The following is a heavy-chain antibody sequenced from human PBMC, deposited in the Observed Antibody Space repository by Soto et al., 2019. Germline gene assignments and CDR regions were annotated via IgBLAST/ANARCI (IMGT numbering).Heavy chain of an antibody. CDR1: GFTFSDYA. V-gene: IGHV3-23*01. Sequence: EVQLLESGGGLVQPWGSLRLSCAGSGFTFSDYAISWVRQAPGKGLEWVSAMSGSGGSIYYADFLKGRFTISRDISKNTVYLQMSSLRGEDTAIYYCAKTFGSNWLLDYWGRGTLVTVSS. CDR3: AKTFGSNWLLDY. CDR2: MSGSGGSI. J-gene: IGHJ4*02. D-gene: IGHD1-1*01.